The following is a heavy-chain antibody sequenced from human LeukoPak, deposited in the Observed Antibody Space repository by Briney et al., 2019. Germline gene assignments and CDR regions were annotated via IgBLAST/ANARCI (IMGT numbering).Heavy chain of an antibody. CDR2: IYYSGST. CDR1: GGSINYYY. J-gene: IGHJ4*02. D-gene: IGHD2-21*02. V-gene: IGHV4-59*01. CDR3: ARAPNCGGDCYSDY. Sequence: SETLSLTCTVSGGSINYYYWSWIRQPPGKGLEWIGYIYYSGSTDYNPSLKSRVTISVDTSKNQFSLKLSSVAAADTAVYYCARAPNCGGDCYSDYWGQGTLVTVSS.